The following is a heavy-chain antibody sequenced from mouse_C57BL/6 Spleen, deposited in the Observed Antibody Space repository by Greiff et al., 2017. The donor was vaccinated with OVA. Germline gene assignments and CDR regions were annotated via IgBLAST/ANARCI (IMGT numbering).Heavy chain of an antibody. J-gene: IGHJ4*01. CDR3: AHYYGSSSYAMDY. CDR1: GYTFTSYW. CDR2: IDPNSGGT. D-gene: IGHD1-1*01. Sequence: VQLQQPGAELVKPGASVKLSCKASGYTFTSYWMHWVKQRPGRGLEWIGRIDPNSGGTKYNEKFKSKATLTVDKPSGTAYMQLSSLTSEDSAVYYCAHYYGSSSYAMDYWGQGTSVTVSS. V-gene: IGHV1-72*01.